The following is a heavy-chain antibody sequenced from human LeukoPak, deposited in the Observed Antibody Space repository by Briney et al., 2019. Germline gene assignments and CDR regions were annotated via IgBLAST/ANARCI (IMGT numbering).Heavy chain of an antibody. CDR2: IYPGDSDT. J-gene: IGHJ4*02. D-gene: IGHD6-19*01. Sequence: GESLKISCKSSGYSITSYWIGWVRQMPGKGLEWMGIIYPGDSDTRYSPSFQGQVTISADKSISTVYLQWSSLKASDTAMYYCARLASAWNFDYWGQGTLVTVSS. V-gene: IGHV5-51*01. CDR1: GYSITSYW. CDR3: ARLASAWNFDY.